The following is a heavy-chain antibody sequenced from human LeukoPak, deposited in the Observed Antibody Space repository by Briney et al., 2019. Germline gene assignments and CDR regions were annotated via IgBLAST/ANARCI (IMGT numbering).Heavy chain of an antibody. V-gene: IGHV4-30-2*01. CDR3: ARGDYYDSSGYSWFDP. CDR1: GGSISSGGYS. CDR2: IYHSGST. J-gene: IGHJ5*02. D-gene: IGHD3-22*01. Sequence: TLSLTCAVSGGSISSGGYSWSWIRQPPGKGLEWIGYIYHSGSTYYNPSLKSRVTISVDRSKNQFSLKLSSVTAADTAVYYCARGDYYDSSGYSWFDPWGQGTLVTVS.